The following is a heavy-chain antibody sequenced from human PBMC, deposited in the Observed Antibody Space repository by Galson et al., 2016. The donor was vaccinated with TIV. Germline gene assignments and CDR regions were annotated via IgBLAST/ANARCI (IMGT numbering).Heavy chain of an antibody. CDR1: GGSISGYR. V-gene: IGHV4-4*07. CDR2: IYTSGST. D-gene: IGHD5-12*01. J-gene: IGHJ4*02. Sequence: ETLSLTCTVSGGSISGYRWSWIRQPAGKGLEWIGRIYTSGSTNYSPSLKSRVTMSIDASKSQFSLRLSSVTAADTAVYYCARARHYSGYENDYWGPGILVTVSS. CDR3: ARARHYSGYENDY.